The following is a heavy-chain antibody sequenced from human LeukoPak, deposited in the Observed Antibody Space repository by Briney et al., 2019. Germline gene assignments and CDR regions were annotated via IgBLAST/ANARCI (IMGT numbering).Heavy chain of an antibody. J-gene: IGHJ4*02. D-gene: IGHD5-18*01. CDR3: AKDFPDRGYSYGYSWGYFDY. CDR2: ISWDGGST. V-gene: IGHV3-43D*03. Sequence: PGGSLRLSCAASGFTFDDYAMHWVRQAPGKGLEWVSLISWDGGSTYYADSVKGRFTISRDNSKNSLYLQMNSLRAEDTALYYCAKDFPDRGYSYGYSWGYFDYWGQGTLVTVSS. CDR1: GFTFDDYA.